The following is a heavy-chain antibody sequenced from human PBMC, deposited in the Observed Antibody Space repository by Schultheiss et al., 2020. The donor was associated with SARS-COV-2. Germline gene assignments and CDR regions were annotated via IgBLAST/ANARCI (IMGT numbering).Heavy chain of an antibody. CDR2: ISSSSSYI. Sequence: GGSLRLSCAASGFTFSSYSMNWVRQAPGKGLEWVSSISSSSSYIYYADSVKGRFTISRDNAKNSLYLQMNSLRAEDTAVYYCARDRTYCSGGSCSRHFDYWGQGTLVTGSS. CDR1: GFTFSSYS. D-gene: IGHD2-15*01. CDR3: ARDRTYCSGGSCSRHFDY. J-gene: IGHJ4*02. V-gene: IGHV3-21*01.